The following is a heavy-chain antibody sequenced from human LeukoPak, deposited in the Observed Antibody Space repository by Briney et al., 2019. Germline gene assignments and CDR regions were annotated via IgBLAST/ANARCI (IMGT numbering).Heavy chain of an antibody. D-gene: IGHD3-16*01. CDR1: GFTFSSYA. J-gene: IGHJ4*02. CDR2: ISYDGSNK. Sequence: PGGSLRLSCAASGFTFSSYAMHWVRQAPGKGLEWVAVISYDGSNKYYADSVKGRFTISRDNSKNTLYLQMNSLRAEDTAVYYCAREVGGFDYWGPGTLVTVSS. V-gene: IGHV3-30-3*01. CDR3: AREVGGFDY.